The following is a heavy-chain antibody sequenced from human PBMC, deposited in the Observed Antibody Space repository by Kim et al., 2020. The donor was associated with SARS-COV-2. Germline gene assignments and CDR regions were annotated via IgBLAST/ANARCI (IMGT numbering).Heavy chain of an antibody. D-gene: IGHD5-18*01. V-gene: IGHV4-59*13. CDR2: IYYSGST. CDR3: AGHVDTAMEWGDAFDI. CDR1: GGSISSYY. J-gene: IGHJ3*02. Sequence: SETLSLTCTVSGGSISSYYWSWIRQPPGKGLEWIGYIYYSGSTNYNPSLKSRVTISVDTSKNQFSLKLSSVTAADTSVYYCAGHVDTAMEWGDAFDIWGQGTLVTVSS.